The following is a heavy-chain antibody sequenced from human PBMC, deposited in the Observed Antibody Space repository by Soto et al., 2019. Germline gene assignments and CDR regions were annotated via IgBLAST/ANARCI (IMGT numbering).Heavy chain of an antibody. CDR3: ARHGDSYYGDYLGANWFDP. J-gene: IGHJ5*02. D-gene: IGHD4-17*01. CDR1: GGSISSSSYY. V-gene: IGHV4-39*01. CDR2: IYYSGST. Sequence: QLQLQESGPGLVKPSETLSLTCTVSGGSISSSSYYWGWIRQPPGKGLEWIGSIYYSGSTYYNPSLKRRVTISVDTSKNQFSLKLSSVTAADTAVYYCARHGDSYYGDYLGANWFDPCGQGTLVTVSS.